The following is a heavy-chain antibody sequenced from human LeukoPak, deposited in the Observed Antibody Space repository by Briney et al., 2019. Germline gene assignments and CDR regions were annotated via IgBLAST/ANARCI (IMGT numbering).Heavy chain of an antibody. D-gene: IGHD2-2*01. CDR3: AREGCSSTSCMGWFDP. Sequence: GASVKVSCKASGYTFTGYYMHWVRQAPGQGLEWMGIINPSGGSTSYAQKFQGRVTMTRDTSTSTVYMELSSLRSEDTAVYYCAREGCSSTSCMGWFDPWGQGTLVTVSS. V-gene: IGHV1-46*03. CDR2: INPSGGST. CDR1: GYTFTGYY. J-gene: IGHJ5*02.